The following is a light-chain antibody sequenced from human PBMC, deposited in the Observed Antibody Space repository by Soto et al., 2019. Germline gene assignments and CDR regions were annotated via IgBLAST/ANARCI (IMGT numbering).Light chain of an antibody. CDR1: SSNIGNNY. CDR2: ENN. V-gene: IGLV1-51*02. CDR3: GTWDSSLSVV. Sequence: QSVLTQPPSVSAAPGQKVTISCSGTSSNIGNNYVSWYQQLPATAPKLLIYENNKRPSGIPDRFSGSKSGTSATLGITGLETGDEADYYWGTWDSSLSVVFGGGTKLTVL. J-gene: IGLJ3*02.